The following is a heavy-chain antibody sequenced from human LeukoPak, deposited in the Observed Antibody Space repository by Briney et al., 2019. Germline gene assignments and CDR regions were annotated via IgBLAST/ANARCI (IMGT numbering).Heavy chain of an antibody. D-gene: IGHD3-22*01. J-gene: IGHJ6*03. CDR3: ARAPTSYYDSRIPPGYYYMDV. CDR2: IIPIFGTA. V-gene: IGHV1-69*01. CDR1: GGTFSTYA. Sequence: SVKVSCKASGGTFSTYAISWVRQAPGQGLEWMGGIIPIFGTANYAQKFQGRVTITADESTSTAYMEPSSLRSEDTAVYYCARAPTSYYDSRIPPGYYYMDVWGKGTTVTVSS.